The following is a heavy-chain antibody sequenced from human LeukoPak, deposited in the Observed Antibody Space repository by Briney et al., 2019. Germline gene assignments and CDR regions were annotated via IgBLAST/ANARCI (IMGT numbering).Heavy chain of an antibody. CDR2: IKQDGSEK. CDR3: ARYSGSPHWGYCYYYGMDV. V-gene: IGHV3-7*01. CDR1: GFTFSSYW. D-gene: IGHD1-26*01. Sequence: GGSLRLSCAASGFTFSSYWMSWVRQAPGKGLEWVANIKQDGSEKYYVDSVKGRSTISRDNAKNSLYLQMNSLRAEDTAVYYCARYSGSPHWGYCYYYGMDVWGQGTTVTVSS. J-gene: IGHJ6*02.